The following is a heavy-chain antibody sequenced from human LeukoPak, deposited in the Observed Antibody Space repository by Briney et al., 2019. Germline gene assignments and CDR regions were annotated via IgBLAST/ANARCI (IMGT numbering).Heavy chain of an antibody. CDR2: IYTSGST. CDR3: ARGVYGSGSYYKGDAFDI. D-gene: IGHD3-10*01. J-gene: IGHJ3*02. Sequence: PSETLSLTCTVSGYSISSYYWSWIRQPAGKGLEWIGRIYTSGSTNYNPSLKSRVTMSVDTSKNQFSLKLSSVTAADTAVYYCARGVYGSGSYYKGDAFDIWGQGTMVTVSS. V-gene: IGHV4-4*07. CDR1: GYSISSYY.